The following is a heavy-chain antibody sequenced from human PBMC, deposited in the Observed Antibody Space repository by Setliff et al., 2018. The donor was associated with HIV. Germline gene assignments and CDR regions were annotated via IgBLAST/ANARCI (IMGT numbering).Heavy chain of an antibody. CDR2: IYYSGTT. CDR1: GDSVSSASYY. V-gene: IGHV4-61*01. D-gene: IGHD6-6*01. CDR3: ASEAWTSYRSSSGYYYYYMDV. J-gene: IGHJ6*03. Sequence: SETLSLTCTVSGDSVSSASYYWSWIRQPPGKGLKWIGYIYYSGTTKYNPSLKSRVTISVDTSKNQFSLKLSPVTAADTAVYYCASEAWTSYRSSSGYYYYYMDVWGKGTTVTVSS.